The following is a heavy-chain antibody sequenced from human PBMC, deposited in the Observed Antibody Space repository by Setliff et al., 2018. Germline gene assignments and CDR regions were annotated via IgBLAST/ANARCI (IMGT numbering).Heavy chain of an antibody. V-gene: IGHV1-46*01. CDR2: INPSGGRT. CDR1: GYTFTSHY. Sequence: GASVKVSCKASGYTFTSHYMHWVRQAPGLGLEWMGTINPSGGRTSYAQKFQGRVTMTRDTSTSTVYMDMSSLRSVDTAVYYCARDVFPYHYEGAFDIWGQGTMVTVSS. J-gene: IGHJ3*02. D-gene: IGHD3-22*01. CDR3: ARDVFPYHYEGAFDI.